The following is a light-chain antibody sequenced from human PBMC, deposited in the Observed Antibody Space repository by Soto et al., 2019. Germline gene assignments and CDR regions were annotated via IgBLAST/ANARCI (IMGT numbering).Light chain of an antibody. CDR2: DAS. V-gene: IGKV3D-15*01. CDR1: QSISRT. Sequence: EIVLTQSPDTLSVSPGERATLSCRASQSISRTLAWYQQKSGQPPRLLIYDASTRATGFPARFSGSGSATEFTLTISSLQSEDFAVYFCQQYNRWPLTFGQGTKVDIK. CDR3: QQYNRWPLT. J-gene: IGKJ1*01.